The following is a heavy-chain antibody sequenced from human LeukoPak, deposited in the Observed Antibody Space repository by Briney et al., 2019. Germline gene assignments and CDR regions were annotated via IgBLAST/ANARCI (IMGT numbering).Heavy chain of an antibody. CDR2: MNPNSGNT. D-gene: IGHD6-13*01. V-gene: IGHV1-8*01. Sequence: ASVKVSCKASGYTFTSYDINWVRQATGQGLEWMGWMNPNSGNTGYAQKFQGRITMTRNTSISTAYMELSSLASEDTAVYYCARIAAAGNRRLNYWGQGTLVTVSS. CDR1: GYTFTSYD. J-gene: IGHJ4*02. CDR3: ARIAAAGNRRLNY.